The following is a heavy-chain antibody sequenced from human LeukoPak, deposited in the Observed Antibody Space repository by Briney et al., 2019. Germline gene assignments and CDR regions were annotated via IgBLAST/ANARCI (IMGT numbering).Heavy chain of an antibody. CDR3: ARGPHIVVVTAILGYFQH. J-gene: IGHJ1*01. V-gene: IGHV3-30*04. CDR2: ISYDGSNK. D-gene: IGHD2-21*02. CDR1: GFTFSSYA. Sequence: PGGSLRLSCAASGFTFSSYAMRWVRQAPGKGLEWVAVISYDGSNKYYADSVKGRFTISRDNSKNTLYLQMNSLRAEDTAVYYCARGPHIVVVTAILGYFQHWGQGTLVTVSS.